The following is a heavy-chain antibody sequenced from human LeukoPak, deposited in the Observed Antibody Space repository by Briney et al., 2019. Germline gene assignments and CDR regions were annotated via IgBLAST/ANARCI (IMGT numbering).Heavy chain of an antibody. CDR3: ARGRFDSSGYRYFDS. Sequence: SETLSLTCAVYGGSFSGYYWSWIRQPPGKGLEWIGEINHSGSTNYNPSLKSRVTISVDTSKNQFSLKLSSVTAADTAVYYCARGRFDSSGYRYFDSWGQGTLVTVSS. V-gene: IGHV4-34*01. CDR1: GGSFSGYY. D-gene: IGHD3-22*01. J-gene: IGHJ4*02. CDR2: INHSGST.